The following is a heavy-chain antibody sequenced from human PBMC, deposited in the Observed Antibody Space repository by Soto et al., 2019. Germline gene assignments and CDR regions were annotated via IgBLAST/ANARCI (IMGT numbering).Heavy chain of an antibody. CDR3: ARHLAVAGNPIDY. J-gene: IGHJ4*02. CDR2: IYYSGST. D-gene: IGHD6-19*01. V-gene: IGHV4-59*01. Sequence: SETLSLTCTVSGGSISSYYWSWIRQPPGKGLEWIGYIYYSGSTNYNPSLKSRVTISVDTSKNQFSLKLSSVTAADTAVYYCARHLAVAGNPIDYWGQGTLVTVSS. CDR1: GGSISSYY.